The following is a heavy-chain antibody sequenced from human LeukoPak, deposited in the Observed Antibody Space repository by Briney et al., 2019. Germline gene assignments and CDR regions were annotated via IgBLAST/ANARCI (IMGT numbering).Heavy chain of an antibody. D-gene: IGHD2-15*01. Sequence: PGGSLRLSCAASGFTFSSYGMHWVRQAPGKGLEWVAVIWYDGSNKYYADSVKGRFTISRDNSKNTLYLQMNSLRAEDTAVYYCARAPDHCSGGSCYSSAFDIWGQGTMVTVSS. CDR3: ARAPDHCSGGSCYSSAFDI. CDR2: IWYDGSNK. V-gene: IGHV3-33*01. J-gene: IGHJ3*02. CDR1: GFTFSSYG.